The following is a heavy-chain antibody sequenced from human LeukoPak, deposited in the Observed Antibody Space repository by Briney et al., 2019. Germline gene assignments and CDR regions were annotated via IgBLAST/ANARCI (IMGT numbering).Heavy chain of an antibody. CDR2: IYYSGST. D-gene: IGHD3-10*01. J-gene: IGHJ4*02. CDR3: ARHAPYYYGSGSPFDY. Sequence: SETLSLTCTVSGGSISSSSYYWGWIRQPPGKGLEWIGSIYYSGSTYYNPSLKSRVTISVDTSKNQFSLRLSSVTAADTAVYYCARHAPYYYGSGSPFDYWGQGTLVTVSS. V-gene: IGHV4-39*01. CDR1: GGSISSSSYY.